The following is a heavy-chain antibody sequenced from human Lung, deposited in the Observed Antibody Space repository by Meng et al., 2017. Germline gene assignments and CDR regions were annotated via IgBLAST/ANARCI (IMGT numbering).Heavy chain of an antibody. Sequence: QWQLQQWGAGLLQPSETLSLTCVVSGGSFSDYYWSWIRQPPGKGLEWIGEINHSGSTNYNPSLESRATISVDTSQNNLSLKLSSVTAADSAVYYCARGPTTMAHDFDYWGQGTLVTVSS. CDR1: GGSFSDYY. D-gene: IGHD4-11*01. CDR3: ARGPTTMAHDFDY. V-gene: IGHV4-34*01. CDR2: INHSGST. J-gene: IGHJ4*02.